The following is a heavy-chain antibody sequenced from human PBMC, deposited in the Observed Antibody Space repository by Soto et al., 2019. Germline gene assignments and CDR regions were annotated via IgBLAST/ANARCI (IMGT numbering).Heavy chain of an antibody. D-gene: IGHD3-16*01. Sequence: ASVKVSCKTSGYTFTSYSIHWVRQAPGQRLEWMGWINAGNGNTKYSQKLQDRVTITRDTSASSAYMELSSLRSEDTAVYYCAREKYDWTFDAYEISGQGSTVTV. CDR1: GYTFTSYS. CDR3: AREKYDWTFDAYEI. J-gene: IGHJ3*02. CDR2: INAGNGNT. V-gene: IGHV1-3*01.